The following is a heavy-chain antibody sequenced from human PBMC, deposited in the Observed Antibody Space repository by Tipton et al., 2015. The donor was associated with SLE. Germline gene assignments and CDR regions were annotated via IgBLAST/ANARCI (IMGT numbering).Heavy chain of an antibody. CDR2: IYYSGST. CDR1: GGSISSSSYY. Sequence: TLSLTCTVSGGSISSSSYYWGWIRQPPGKGLEWIGSIYYSGSTYYNPSLKSRVTISVDTSKNQFSLKLSSVTAADTAVYYCATLGGWYGPLGYWGQGTLVTVSS. D-gene: IGHD6-19*01. V-gene: IGHV4-39*01. CDR3: ATLGGWYGPLGY. J-gene: IGHJ4*02.